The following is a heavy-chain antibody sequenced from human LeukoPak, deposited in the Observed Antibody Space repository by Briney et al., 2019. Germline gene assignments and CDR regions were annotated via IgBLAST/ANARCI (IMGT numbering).Heavy chain of an antibody. CDR2: IYPSDSDT. CDR3: ARPLQGIVGATGFDY. J-gene: IGHJ4*02. CDR1: EYSFATYW. Sequence: GESLKISCQGSEYSFATYWIAWLRQMPGKGLEWMGIIYPSDSDTRYSPSFQGQVTISADKSIKTAYLQWSSLKASDTAMYYCARPLQGIVGATGFDYWGQGTLVTISS. V-gene: IGHV5-51*01. D-gene: IGHD1-26*01.